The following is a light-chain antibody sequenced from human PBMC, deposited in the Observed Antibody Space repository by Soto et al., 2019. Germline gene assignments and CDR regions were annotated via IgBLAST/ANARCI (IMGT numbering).Light chain of an antibody. Sequence: QSALTQPPSASGSPGQSVTISCTGTSSDVGGYSYVSWYQQHPGKAPKLMIYEVSKRPSGVPDRFSGSKSGNTASLTVSGLQAEDEADYYCSSYAGSNNYVFGTGTQLTVL. CDR3: SSYAGSNNYV. CDR2: EVS. V-gene: IGLV2-8*01. CDR1: SSDVGGYSY. J-gene: IGLJ1*01.